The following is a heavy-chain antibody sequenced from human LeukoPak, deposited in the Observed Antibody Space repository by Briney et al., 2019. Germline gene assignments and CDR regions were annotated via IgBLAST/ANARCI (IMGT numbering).Heavy chain of an antibody. D-gene: IGHD3-9*01. Sequence: PSETLSPTCTVSGGSISSYYWSWIRQPPGKGLEWIGYIYYSGSTNYNPSLKSRVTISVDTSKNQFSLKLSSVTAADTAVYYCARGDIYYYYMDVWGKGTTVTISS. CDR1: GGSISSYY. CDR3: ARGDIYYYYMDV. V-gene: IGHV4-59*01. CDR2: IYYSGST. J-gene: IGHJ6*03.